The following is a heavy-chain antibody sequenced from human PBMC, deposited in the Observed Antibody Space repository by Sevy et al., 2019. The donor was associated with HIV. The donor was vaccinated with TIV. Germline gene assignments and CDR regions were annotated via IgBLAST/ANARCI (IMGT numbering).Heavy chain of an antibody. CDR2: IYPGDSDI. D-gene: IGHD3-22*01. CDR3: ARRVYDSSGYPQYYFDS. V-gene: IGHV5-51*01. J-gene: IGHJ4*02. Sequence: GESLKISCKGSGYSFTSYWIGWVRQMPGKGLEWMGIIYPGDSDIRHSPSFQGQVTISADKSISTAYLQWSSLKASDTAMYFCARRVYDSSGYPQYYFDSWGQGTLVTVSS. CDR1: GYSFTSYW.